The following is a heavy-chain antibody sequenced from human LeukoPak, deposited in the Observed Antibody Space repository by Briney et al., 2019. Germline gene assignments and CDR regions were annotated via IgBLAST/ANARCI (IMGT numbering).Heavy chain of an antibody. D-gene: IGHD3-22*01. J-gene: IGHJ4*02. V-gene: IGHV3-21*01. CDR1: GFTFSIYS. CDR2: ISSSSSYI. CDR3: ARDLRSSGYYAFDY. Sequence: PGGSLRLSCAASGFTFSIYSMNWVRQAPGKGLEWVSFISSSSSYIYYADSVKGRFTISRDNAKNSLYLQMNSLRAEDTAVYYCARDLRSSGYYAFDYWGQGTLVTVSS.